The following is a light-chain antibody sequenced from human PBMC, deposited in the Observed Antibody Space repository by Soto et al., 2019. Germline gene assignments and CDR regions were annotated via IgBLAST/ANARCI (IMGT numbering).Light chain of an antibody. Sequence: DIVMTQSPAPLSVSPGERVSLSCRASQSVSSNLAWYQQKPGQAPRLIIFGASTRATGIPARFSGSGSGTECTLTISSLQSEDVAVYYCQQYNNWPRTFVQGTKVDIK. J-gene: IGKJ1*01. CDR2: GAS. CDR3: QQYNNWPRT. V-gene: IGKV3-15*01. CDR1: QSVSSN.